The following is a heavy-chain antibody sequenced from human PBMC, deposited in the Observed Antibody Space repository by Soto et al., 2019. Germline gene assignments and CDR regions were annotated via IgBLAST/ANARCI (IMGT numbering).Heavy chain of an antibody. CDR1: GYRFRSYG. J-gene: IGHJ4*02. V-gene: IGHV1-18*04. D-gene: IGHD3-22*01. CDR3: ARDWSRYYDNSGLIWFY. CDR2: ISAYNGDT. Sequence: ASVKVSCKASGYRFRSYGISWVRQAPGQGLEWVGWISAYNGDTHYAPKFQDRITLTTETSTDTAYMELRSLRLDDTAVYYCARDWSRYYDNSGLIWFYWGQGSLVTVSS.